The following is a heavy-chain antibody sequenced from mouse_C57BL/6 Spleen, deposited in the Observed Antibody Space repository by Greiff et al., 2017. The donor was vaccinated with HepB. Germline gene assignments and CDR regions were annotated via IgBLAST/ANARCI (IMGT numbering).Heavy chain of an antibody. CDR3: AREDKDYFDY. CDR1: GFTFSDYG. D-gene: IGHD1-3*01. CDR2: ISSGSSTI. Sequence: EVMLVESGGGLVKPGGSLKLSCAASGFTFSDYGMHWVRQAPEKGLEWVAYISSGSSTIYYADTVKGRFTISRDNAKNTLFLQMTSLRSEDTAMYYCAREDKDYFDYWGQGTTLTGSS. J-gene: IGHJ2*01. V-gene: IGHV5-17*01.